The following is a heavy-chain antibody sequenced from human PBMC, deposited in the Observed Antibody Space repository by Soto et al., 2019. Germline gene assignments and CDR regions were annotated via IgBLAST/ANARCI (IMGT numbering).Heavy chain of an antibody. CDR3: AREGGSEKLKPSYTWFDT. J-gene: IGHJ5*02. CDR1: GYTFTDYH. D-gene: IGHD1-1*01. CDR2: INANNGGA. Sequence: GASVKVSCKASGYTFTDYHIHWVRQAPGQGLEFMGWINANNGGAGSAQQFQGRVTVTRDTSITTVYMELSNLRSDDTAVYYCAREGGSEKLKPSYTWFDTWGPGTLAPVSS. V-gene: IGHV1-2*02.